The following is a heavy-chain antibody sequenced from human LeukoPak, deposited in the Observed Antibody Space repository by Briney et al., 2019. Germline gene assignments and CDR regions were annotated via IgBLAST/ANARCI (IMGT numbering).Heavy chain of an antibody. CDR3: ARDEALGYGSGSYYPHNRCAFDI. J-gene: IGHJ3*02. V-gene: IGHV3-33*01. D-gene: IGHD3-10*01. CDR2: IWYDGSNK. Sequence: GRSLRLSCAASGFTFSSYGMHWVRQAPGKGLEWVAVIWYDGSNKYYADSVKGRFTISRDNSKNTLYLQMNSLRAEDTAVYYCARDEALGYGSGSYYPHNRCAFDIWGQGTMVTVSS. CDR1: GFTFSSYG.